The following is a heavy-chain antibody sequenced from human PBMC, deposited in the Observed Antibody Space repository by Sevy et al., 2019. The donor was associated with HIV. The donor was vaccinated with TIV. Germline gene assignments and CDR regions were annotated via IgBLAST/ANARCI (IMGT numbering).Heavy chain of an antibody. Sequence: SSPTLVNPTQTLTLTCTFSGFSFSTSGVGVGWIRQPPGKAPEWLAMIYWDGDTRYSPSLMNRLTITKDTSKDQVVLRMANMEPVDTGTYYCAHRRSKGITITEFDYWGQGTLVTVSS. CDR3: AHRRSKGITITEFDY. D-gene: IGHD3-9*01. V-gene: IGHV2-5*02. CDR2: IYWDGDT. J-gene: IGHJ4*02. CDR1: GFSFSTSGVG.